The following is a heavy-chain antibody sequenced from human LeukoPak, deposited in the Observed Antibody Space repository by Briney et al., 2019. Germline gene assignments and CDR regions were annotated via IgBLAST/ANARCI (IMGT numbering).Heavy chain of an antibody. CDR1: GYTFTSYY. D-gene: IGHD3-10*01. CDR3: ARGGSSLYYNYYYAMDV. CDR2: IDPSGGTT. Sequence: GASVKVSCKASGYTFTSYYMHWVRQAPGQGLEWMGMIDPSGGTTSYAQRFLGRVPMTRDTSTRTVYMDLSSLRSEDTAVYYCARGGSSLYYNYYYAMDVWGQGTTVTVSS. V-gene: IGHV1-46*01. J-gene: IGHJ6*02.